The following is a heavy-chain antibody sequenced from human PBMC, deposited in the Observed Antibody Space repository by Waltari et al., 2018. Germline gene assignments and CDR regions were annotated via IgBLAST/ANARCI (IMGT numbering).Heavy chain of an antibody. V-gene: IGHV1-69*08. CDR2: IIPIFGTA. CDR1: GGTFSSSA. D-gene: IGHD6-13*01. Sequence: QVQLVQSGAEVKKPGSSVKVSCKASGGTFSSSAISCVRQATGQGLEWMGRIIPIFGTANYAQKFQGRVTITADKSTSTAYMELSSLRSEDTAVYYCARDIAAAGTDNWFDPWGQGTLVTVSS. CDR3: ARDIAAAGTDNWFDP. J-gene: IGHJ5*02.